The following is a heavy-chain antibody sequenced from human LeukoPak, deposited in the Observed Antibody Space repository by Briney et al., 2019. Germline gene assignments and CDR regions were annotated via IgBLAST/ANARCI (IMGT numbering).Heavy chain of an antibody. CDR3: ARGTSGWYGFDY. V-gene: IGHV1-2*06. J-gene: IGHJ4*02. D-gene: IGHD6-19*01. CDR2: INPNSGGT. Sequence: ASVKVSCKASGYTFTGYYMHWVRQAPGQGLEWMGRINPNSGGTNYAQEFQGRVTMTRDTSISTAYMELSRLRSDDTAVYYCARGTSGWYGFDYWGQGTLVTVSS. CDR1: GYTFTGYY.